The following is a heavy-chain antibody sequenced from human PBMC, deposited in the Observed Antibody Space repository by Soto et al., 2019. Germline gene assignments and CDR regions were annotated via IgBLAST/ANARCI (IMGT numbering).Heavy chain of an antibody. Sequence: GGSLGLSCAPSGFTFSRYSTNWVRQAPVRGLEWFAAITGYSIHILRSDTVKGRLTICRDYAKKLLFLQMSSLRAEDTAMFDCTRFEMVSPGGFGPWGQGTLVTVSS. CDR1: GFTFSRYS. CDR2: ITGYSIHI. D-gene: IGHD3-3*01. CDR3: TRFEMVSPGGFGP. V-gene: IGHV3-21*01. J-gene: IGHJ5*02.